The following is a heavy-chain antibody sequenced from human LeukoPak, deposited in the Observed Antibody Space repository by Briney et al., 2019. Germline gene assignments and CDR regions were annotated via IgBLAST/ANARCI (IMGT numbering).Heavy chain of an antibody. D-gene: IGHD3-9*01. V-gene: IGHV3-30*02. CDR2: IRYDGSNK. Sequence: GGSLRLSCAASGFTFSSYGMHWGRQAPGKGLEWVAFIRYDGSNKYYADSVKGRFTISRDNSKNTLYLQMNSLRAEDTAVYYCAKDHPAYYDILTGYHLPYFDYWGQGTLVTVSS. CDR3: AKDHPAYYDILTGYHLPYFDY. CDR1: GFTFSSYG. J-gene: IGHJ4*02.